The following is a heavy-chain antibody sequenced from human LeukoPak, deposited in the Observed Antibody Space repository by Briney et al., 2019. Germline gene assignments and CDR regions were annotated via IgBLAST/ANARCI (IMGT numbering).Heavy chain of an antibody. Sequence: ASVKVPCKASGGTFSSYAISWVRQAPGQGLEWMGGIIPIFGTANYAQKFQGRVTITADESTSTAYMELSSLRSEDTAVYYCASKTVTTYWFDPWGQGTLVTVSS. CDR2: IIPIFGTA. CDR3: ASKTVTTYWFDP. V-gene: IGHV1-69*13. J-gene: IGHJ5*02. D-gene: IGHD4-11*01. CDR1: GGTFSSYA.